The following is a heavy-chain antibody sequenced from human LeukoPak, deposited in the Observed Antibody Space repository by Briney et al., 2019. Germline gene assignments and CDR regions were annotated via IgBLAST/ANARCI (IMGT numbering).Heavy chain of an antibody. V-gene: IGHV3-23*01. Sequence: GGSLRLSCAASGLTFSSYGMSWVRQAPGRGLEWVSAISTTGGTTYYADSVRGRFTISRDNSKNTLYLQMNSLRAEDTAIYYCAKNGDRGAYCSGGTCYPYYYYYMDVWGKGTTVTISS. CDR2: ISTTGGTT. CDR3: AKNGDRGAYCSGGTCYPYYYYYMDV. J-gene: IGHJ6*03. D-gene: IGHD2-15*01. CDR1: GLTFSSYG.